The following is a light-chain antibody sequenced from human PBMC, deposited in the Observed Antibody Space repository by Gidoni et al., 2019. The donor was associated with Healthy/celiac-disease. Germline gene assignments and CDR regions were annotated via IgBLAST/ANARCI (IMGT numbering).Light chain of an antibody. CDR3: QQSYSTPYT. V-gene: IGKV1-39*01. CDR1: QSISSY. J-gene: IGKJ2*01. CDR2: AAS. Sequence: QMTPSPSSLSASVGDRVTITCRASQSISSYLNWYQQKPGKAPKLLIYAASSLQSGVPSRFSGSGSGTDFTLTISSLQPEDFATYYCQQSYSTPYTFXXXTKLEIK.